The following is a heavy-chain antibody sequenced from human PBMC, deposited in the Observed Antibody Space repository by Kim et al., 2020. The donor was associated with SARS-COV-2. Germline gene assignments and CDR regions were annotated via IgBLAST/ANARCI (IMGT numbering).Heavy chain of an antibody. D-gene: IGHD6-6*01. CDR3: ARVGYSRSPFEH. V-gene: IGHV3-7*01. J-gene: IGHJ4*02. Sequence: YYVDSVKGRFTISRDNAKSSLYLQMNSLRPEDTAVYYCARVGYSRSPFEHWGQGTLVTVSS.